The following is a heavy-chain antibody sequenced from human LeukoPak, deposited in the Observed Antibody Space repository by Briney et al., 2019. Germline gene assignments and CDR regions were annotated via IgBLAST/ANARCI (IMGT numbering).Heavy chain of an antibody. CDR1: GGSISSGGYY. CDR2: IYYNGST. CDR3: ARDWLGVGYFDY. J-gene: IGHJ4*02. D-gene: IGHD1-26*01. Sequence: SETLSLTCTVSGGSISSGGYYWSWIRQHPGKGLEWIGYIYYNGSTYYNPSLKSRVTISVDTSKNQFSLKLSSVTAADTAVYYCARDWLGVGYFDYWGQGTLVTVSS. V-gene: IGHV4-31*03.